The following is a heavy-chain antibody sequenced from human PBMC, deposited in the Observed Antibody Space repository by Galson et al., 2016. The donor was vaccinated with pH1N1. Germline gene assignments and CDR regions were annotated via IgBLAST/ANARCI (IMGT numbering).Heavy chain of an antibody. CDR1: GFTISDYW. V-gene: IGHV3-7*01. D-gene: IGHD7-27*01. Sequence: SLRLSCASSGFTISDYWMTWVRQAPGKGLEWVANIKQDGSEKYYVDSVKGRFTISRDNAKNSLYLQMNSLRAEDTAVYYCARGALGMGFDPWGQGTTVTVSS. CDR3: ARGALGMGFDP. J-gene: IGHJ5*02. CDR2: IKQDGSEK.